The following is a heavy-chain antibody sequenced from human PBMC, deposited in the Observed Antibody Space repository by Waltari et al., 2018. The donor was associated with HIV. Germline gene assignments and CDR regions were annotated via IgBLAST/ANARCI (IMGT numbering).Heavy chain of an antibody. J-gene: IGHJ5*02. CDR1: GGSITSYY. Sequence: QVQLRESGPGLVKPSETLSLTCTVSGGSITSYYWSWIRQPPGRGLEWIGYVYFSGSTKYNPSLKSRVTISVDRSKNQFSLRVNSVTAADTAVYYCARQRQQPSVAWFDPWGQGVLVTVSS. D-gene: IGHD6-13*01. CDR3: ARQRQQPSVAWFDP. V-gene: IGHV4-59*01. CDR2: VYFSGST.